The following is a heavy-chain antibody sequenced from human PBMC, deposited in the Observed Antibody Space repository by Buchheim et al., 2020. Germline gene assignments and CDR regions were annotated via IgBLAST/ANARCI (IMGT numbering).Heavy chain of an antibody. CDR2: IKQDGSEK. D-gene: IGHD3-3*01. Sequence: EVQLVESGGGLVQPGGSLRLSCAASGFTFSSYWMSWVRQAPGKGLEWVANIKQDGSEKYYVDSVKGRFTISRDNAKNSLYLQMNSLRAEDTAVYYCVRDLLSSYDFWSGTYYYGMDVWGQGTT. J-gene: IGHJ6*02. V-gene: IGHV3-7*01. CDR1: GFTFSSYW. CDR3: VRDLLSSYDFWSGTYYYGMDV.